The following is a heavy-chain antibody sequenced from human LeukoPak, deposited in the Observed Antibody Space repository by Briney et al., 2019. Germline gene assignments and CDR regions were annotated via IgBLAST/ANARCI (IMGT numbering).Heavy chain of an antibody. J-gene: IGHJ6*02. CDR3: ALESGHYYDILTGYWATMLYYYCMDV. V-gene: IGHV3-30-3*01. D-gene: IGHD3-9*01. Sequence: GGSLRLSCAASGFAFSSYAMNWVGRAPGKGLEGLAVISFDGSNKYYADSVKGRFTISSDNSNNTLYPQMNSLRAKATDVYYCALESGHYYDILTGYWATMLYYYCMDVWGQGTLVTVSS. CDR1: GFAFSSYA. CDR2: ISFDGSNK.